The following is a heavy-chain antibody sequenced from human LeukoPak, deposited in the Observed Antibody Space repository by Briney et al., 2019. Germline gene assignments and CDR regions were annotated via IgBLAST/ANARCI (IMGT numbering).Heavy chain of an antibody. CDR3: ARHDSSGYYFEGFDY. Sequence: SETLSLTCTVSGGSISSYYWSWLRQPPGKGLEWIGYIYYSGSTNYNPSLKSRVTISVDTSKNKFSLKLSSVTAADTAVYYCARHDSSGYYFEGFDYWGQGTLVTVSS. CDR2: IYYSGST. V-gene: IGHV4-59*08. D-gene: IGHD3-22*01. J-gene: IGHJ4*02. CDR1: GGSISSYY.